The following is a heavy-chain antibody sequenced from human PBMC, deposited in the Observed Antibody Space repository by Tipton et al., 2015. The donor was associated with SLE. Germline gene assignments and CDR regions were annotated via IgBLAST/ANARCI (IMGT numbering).Heavy chain of an antibody. CDR1: GFTFSSYA. Sequence: SLRLSCAASGFTFSSYAMSWVRQAPGKGLEWVSSISSSSTYIYYADSLKGRFTISRDNAKNSLYLQMNSLRAEDTAVYYCASYCSKTSCSGYWGQGTLVTVSS. CDR2: ISSSSTYI. D-gene: IGHD2-2*01. CDR3: ASYCSKTSCSGY. V-gene: IGHV3-21*01. J-gene: IGHJ4*02.